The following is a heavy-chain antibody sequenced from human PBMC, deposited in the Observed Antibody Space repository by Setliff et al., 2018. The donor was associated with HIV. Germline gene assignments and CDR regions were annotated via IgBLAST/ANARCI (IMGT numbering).Heavy chain of an antibody. CDR3: ARELSDRVNYYGSESLDPFDQ. D-gene: IGHD3-10*01. CDR2: LNPSDGST. J-gene: IGHJ4*02. CDR1: GGSLKTYP. V-gene: IGHV1-46*02. Sequence: ASVKVSCKASGGSLKTYPINWVRQAPGQGLEWMGILNPSDGSTHYARKFQGRVAMTRDTSTSTLYIELSSLRSEDSAVYYCARELSDRVNYYGSESLDPFDQWGQGTLVTVSS.